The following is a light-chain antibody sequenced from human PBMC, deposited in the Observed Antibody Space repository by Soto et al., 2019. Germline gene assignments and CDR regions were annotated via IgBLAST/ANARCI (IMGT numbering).Light chain of an antibody. J-gene: IGLJ2*01. Sequence: QSALTQPASVSGSPGQSITISCTGTSSDVGTYNYVSWYQQHPGKAPKLMIYDVSNRPSGVSDRFSGSKSGNTASLTISGLQAEDEADYYCSSYTSSSTSVVFGGGTQRTVL. CDR1: SSDVGTYNY. CDR2: DVS. V-gene: IGLV2-14*03. CDR3: SSYTSSSTSVV.